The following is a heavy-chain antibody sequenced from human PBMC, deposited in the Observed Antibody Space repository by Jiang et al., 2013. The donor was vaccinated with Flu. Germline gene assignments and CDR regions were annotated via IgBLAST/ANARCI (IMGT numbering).Heavy chain of an antibody. CDR2: ISSSSSTI. D-gene: IGHD3-10*01. Sequence: QLVESGGGLVQPGGSLRLSCAASGFTFSSYSMNWVRQAPGKGLEWVSYISSSSSTIYYADSVKGRFTISRDNAKNSLYLQMNSLRAEDTAVYYCARDPHYYGSGSYYNGWFDPWGQGTLVTVSS. CDR1: GFTFSSYS. J-gene: IGHJ5*02. CDR3: ARDPHYYGSGSYYNGWFDP. V-gene: IGHV3-48*01.